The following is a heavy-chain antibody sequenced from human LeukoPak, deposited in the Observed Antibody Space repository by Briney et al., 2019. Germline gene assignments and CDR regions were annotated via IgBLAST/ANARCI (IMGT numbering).Heavy chain of an antibody. V-gene: IGHV1-69*13. CDR1: GGTFSSYA. J-gene: IGHJ4*02. D-gene: IGHD3-3*01. Sequence: GASVKVSCKASGGTFSSYAISWVRQAPGQGLEWMGGIIPIFGTANYAQKFQGRVTITADESTSTAYMELSSLRSEDTAVYYCARGDNDFWSGHYFDYWGQGTLVTVSS. CDR3: ARGDNDFWSGHYFDY. CDR2: IIPIFGTA.